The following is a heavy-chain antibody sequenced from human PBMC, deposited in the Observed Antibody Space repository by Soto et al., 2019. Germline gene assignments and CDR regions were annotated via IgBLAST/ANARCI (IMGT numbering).Heavy chain of an antibody. J-gene: IGHJ4*02. CDR3: ARDPSRGSYLADY. Sequence: GGSLRLSCAASGFTFSSYGMHWVRQAPGKGLEWVAVIWYDGSNKYYADSVKGRFTISRDNSKNTLYLQMNSLRAEDTAVYYCARDPSRGSYLADYWGQGTLVTVSS. CDR1: GFTFSSYG. CDR2: IWYDGSNK. D-gene: IGHD1-26*01. V-gene: IGHV3-33*01.